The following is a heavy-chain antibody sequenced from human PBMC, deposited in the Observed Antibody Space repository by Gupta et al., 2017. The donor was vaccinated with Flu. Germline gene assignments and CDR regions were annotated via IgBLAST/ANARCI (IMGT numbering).Heavy chain of an antibody. Sequence: QVQLVESGGGVVQPGRSLRLSCAASGFTFSSYGMHWVRQAPGKGLEWVAVIWYDGSNKYYADSVKGRFTISRDNSKNTLYLQMNSLRAEDTAVYYCARSGGGYGDYEGAYFDYWGQGTLVTVSS. CDR3: ARSGGGYGDYEGAYFDY. CDR2: IWYDGSNK. D-gene: IGHD4-17*01. CDR1: GFTFSSYG. J-gene: IGHJ4*02. V-gene: IGHV3-33*01.